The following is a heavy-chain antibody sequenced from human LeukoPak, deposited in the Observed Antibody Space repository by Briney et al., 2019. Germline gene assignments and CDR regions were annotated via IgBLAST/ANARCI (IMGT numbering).Heavy chain of an antibody. CDR2: INPNSGGT. CDR3: AKYGDRSDY. V-gene: IGHV1-2*06. D-gene: IGHD4-17*01. Sequence: ASVKVSCKASGYTFTGYYMHWVRQAPGQGLEWMGRINPNSGGTNYAQKFQGRVTITRDTSISTAHMEVSRLRSDDTAVYYCAKYGDRSDYWGQGTLVTVSS. CDR1: GYTFTGYY. J-gene: IGHJ4*02.